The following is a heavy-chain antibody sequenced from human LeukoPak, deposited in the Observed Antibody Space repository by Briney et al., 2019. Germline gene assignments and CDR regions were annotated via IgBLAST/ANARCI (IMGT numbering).Heavy chain of an antibody. CDR1: GFTFDDYA. J-gene: IGHJ4*02. D-gene: IGHD3-10*01. CDR3: AKDTANGSGSHMSHFDY. V-gene: IGHV3-9*01. Sequence: PGGSLRLSCAASGFTFDDYAMHWVRQAPGKGLEWVSGISWNSGSIGYADSVKGRFTISKDNAKNSLYLQMNSLRAEDTALYYCAKDTANGSGSHMSHFDYWGQGTLVTVSS. CDR2: ISWNSGSI.